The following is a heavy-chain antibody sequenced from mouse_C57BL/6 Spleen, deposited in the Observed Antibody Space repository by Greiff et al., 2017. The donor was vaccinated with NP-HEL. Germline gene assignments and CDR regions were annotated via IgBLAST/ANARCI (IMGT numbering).Heavy chain of an antibody. V-gene: IGHV1-55*01. CDR3: ARWVGREWSFAY. D-gene: IGHD4-1*01. Sequence: VQLQQSGAELVKPGASVKMSCKASGYTFTSYWITWVKQRPGQGLEWIGDIYPGSGSTNYNEKFKSKATLTVDTSSSTAYMQLSSLTSEDSAVYSCARWVGREWSFAYWGQGTLVTVSA. J-gene: IGHJ3*01. CDR1: GYTFTSYW. CDR2: IYPGSGST.